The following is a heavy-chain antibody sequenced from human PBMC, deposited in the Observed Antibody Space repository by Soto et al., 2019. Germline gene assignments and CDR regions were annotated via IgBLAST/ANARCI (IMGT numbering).Heavy chain of an antibody. CDR1: GFTFTSSA. CDR2: IIVISGKT. D-gene: IGHD6-19*01. J-gene: IGHJ5*02. Sequence: GASVKVSCKASGFTFTSSAVQWVRQARGQRLEWMGGIIVISGKTNYAQKFQGRVTITADESTSTAYMELSSLRSEDTAVYYCAPQRYSSGWYGGDSWGQGTLVTVSS. V-gene: IGHV1-58*01. CDR3: APQRYSSGWYGGDS.